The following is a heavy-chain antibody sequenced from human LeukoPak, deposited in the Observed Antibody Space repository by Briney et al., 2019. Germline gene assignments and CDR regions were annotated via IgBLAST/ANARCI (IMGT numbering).Heavy chain of an antibody. CDR1: GYTFTRYD. CDR2: ISAYNGNT. J-gene: IGHJ6*03. Sequence: GASVKVSCKASGYTFTRYDINWVRQATGQGLEWMGWISAYNGNTNYAQKLQGRVTMTTDTSTSTAYMELSSLRSEDTAVYYCARGRYDYGYYYYMDVWGKGTTVTVSS. D-gene: IGHD4-17*01. CDR3: ARGRYDYGYYYYMDV. V-gene: IGHV1-18*01.